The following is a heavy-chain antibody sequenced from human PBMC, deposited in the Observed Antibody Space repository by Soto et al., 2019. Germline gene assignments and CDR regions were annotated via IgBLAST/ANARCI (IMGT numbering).Heavy chain of an antibody. CDR2: MNPNSGNT. CDR3: ARVHRSGWYLSYYYYGMDV. Sequence: GASVKVSCKASGYTFTSYDINWVRQATGQGLEWMGWMNPNSGNTGYAQKFQGRVTMTRNTSISTAYMELSSLRSEDTAVYYCARVHRSGWYLSYYYYGMDVWGQGTTVTVYS. V-gene: IGHV1-8*01. CDR1: GYTFTSYD. D-gene: IGHD6-19*01. J-gene: IGHJ6*02.